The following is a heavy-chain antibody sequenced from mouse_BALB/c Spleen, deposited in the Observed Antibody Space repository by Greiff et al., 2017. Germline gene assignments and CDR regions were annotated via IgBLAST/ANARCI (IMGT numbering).Heavy chain of an antibody. J-gene: IGHJ3*01. CDR1: GFNIKDTY. CDR3: ARGYYGSSYVAY. Sequence: VQLQQSGAELVKPGASVKLSCTASGFNIKDTYMHWVKQRPEQGLEWIGRIDPANGNTKYDPKFQGKATITADTSSNTAYLQLSSLTSEDTAVYYCARGYYGSSYVAYWGQGTLVTVSA. D-gene: IGHD1-1*01. CDR2: IDPANGNT. V-gene: IGHV14-3*02.